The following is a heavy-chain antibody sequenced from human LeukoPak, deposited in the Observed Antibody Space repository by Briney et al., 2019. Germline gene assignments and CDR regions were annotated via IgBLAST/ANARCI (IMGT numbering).Heavy chain of an antibody. CDR2: ISSNGGST. J-gene: IGHJ4*02. Sequence: GGSLRLSCSASGFTFSSYAMHWVRQAPGKGLEYVSAISSNGGSTYYADSVKGRFTISRDNSKNTLYLQMSSRRAEDTAVYYCVKVGKYCSSTSCYVRHYYFDYWGQGTLVTVSS. V-gene: IGHV3-64D*06. CDR3: VKVGKYCSSTSCYVRHYYFDY. D-gene: IGHD2-2*01. CDR1: GFTFSSYA.